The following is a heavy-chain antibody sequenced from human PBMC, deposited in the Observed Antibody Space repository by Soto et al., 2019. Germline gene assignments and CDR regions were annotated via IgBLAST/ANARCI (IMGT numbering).Heavy chain of an antibody. CDR3: ARGGANDAFDV. Sequence: EVQLVETGGGLIQPGGSLRLSCAASGFIASNNYMSWVRQAPGKGLEWVSVLYSGGGTYYADSVKGRFTISRDSSKNTLYLQMTSLSDEDTAVYFCARGGANDAFDVWGQGTMVTVSS. D-gene: IGHD1-26*01. CDR1: GFIASNNY. J-gene: IGHJ3*01. V-gene: IGHV3-53*02. CDR2: LYSGGGT.